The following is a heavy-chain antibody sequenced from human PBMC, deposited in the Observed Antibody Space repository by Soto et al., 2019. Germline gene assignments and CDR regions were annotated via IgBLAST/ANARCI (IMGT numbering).Heavy chain of an antibody. V-gene: IGHV3-23*01. J-gene: IGHJ6*02. D-gene: IGHD1-26*01. CDR2: ISDSGGST. CDR1: GFTFSSYA. Sequence: GGSLRLSCAASGFTFSSYAMSWVRQAPGKGLEWVSAISDSGGSTYYADSVKGRFTISRDNSKNTLYLQMNSLRAEDTAVYYCAKTPYSGSYDYYGMDVWGQGTTVTVSS. CDR3: AKTPYSGSYDYYGMDV.